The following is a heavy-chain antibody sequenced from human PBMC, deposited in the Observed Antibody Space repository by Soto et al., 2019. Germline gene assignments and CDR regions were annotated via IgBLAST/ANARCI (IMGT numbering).Heavy chain of an antibody. D-gene: IGHD2-2*01. J-gene: IGHJ4*02. CDR2: MNPNSGNT. CDR1: GYTFTSYD. CDR3: ATDFIGYCSSTSCYVDY. Sequence: QVQLVQSGAEVKKPGASVKVSCKASGYTFTSYDINWVRQATGQGLEWMGWMNPNSGNTGYAQKFQGRVTMTRNTSISTAYMEPSSLRSEDTAVYYCATDFIGYCSSTSCYVDYWGQGTLVTVSS. V-gene: IGHV1-8*01.